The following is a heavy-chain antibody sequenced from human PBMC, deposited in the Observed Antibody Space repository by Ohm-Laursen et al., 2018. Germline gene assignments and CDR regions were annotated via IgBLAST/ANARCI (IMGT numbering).Heavy chain of an antibody. J-gene: IGHJ4*02. CDR2: VYYSGST. CDR3: ATMGSSIY. Sequence: SETLSLTCTVSGGSISRYYWSWLRQPPGKGLEWIGYVYYSGSTNYNPSLKSRVTISVDTSKTQFSLKVSSVTAADTAVYYCATMGSSIYWGQGTLVTVSS. V-gene: IGHV4-59*08. D-gene: IGHD1-26*01. CDR1: GGSISRYY.